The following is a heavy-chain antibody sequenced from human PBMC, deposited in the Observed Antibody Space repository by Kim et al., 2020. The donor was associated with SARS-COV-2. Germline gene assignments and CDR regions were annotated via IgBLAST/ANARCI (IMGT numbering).Heavy chain of an antibody. V-gene: IGHV3-33*01. CDR1: GFTFSSYG. D-gene: IGHD6-6*01. CDR2: IWYDGSNK. Sequence: GGSLRLSCAASGFTFSSYGMHWVRQAPGKGLEWVAVIWYDGSNKYYADSVKGRFTISRDNSKNTLYLQMNSLRAEDTAVYYCARDEEYSSSSGDYWGQGTLVTVSS. CDR3: ARDEEYSSSSGDY. J-gene: IGHJ4*02.